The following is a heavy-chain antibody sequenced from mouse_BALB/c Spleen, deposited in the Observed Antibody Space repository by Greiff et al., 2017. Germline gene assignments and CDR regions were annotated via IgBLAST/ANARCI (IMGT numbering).Heavy chain of an antibody. V-gene: IGHV1-9*01. D-gene: IGHD1-1*01. Sequence: VQVVESGAELMKPGASVKISCKATGYTFSSYWIEWVKQRPGHGLEWIGEILPGSGSTNYNEKFKGKATFTADTSSNTAYMQLSSLTSEDSAVYYCAIYYGSSYAMDYWGQGTSVTVSS. J-gene: IGHJ4*01. CDR3: AIYYGSSYAMDY. CDR2: ILPGSGST. CDR1: GYTFSSYW.